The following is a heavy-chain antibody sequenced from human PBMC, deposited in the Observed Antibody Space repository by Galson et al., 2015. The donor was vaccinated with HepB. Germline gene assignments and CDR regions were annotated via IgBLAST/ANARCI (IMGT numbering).Heavy chain of an antibody. D-gene: IGHD2-21*02. V-gene: IGHV1-46*04. CDR3: ASGTLTDDSKGHFNWFDP. Sequence: SVKVSCKASGYTFTSYYMHWVRQAPGQGLEWMGIINPSGGSTSYAQKLQGRVTMTRDTSTSTVYMELSSLRSEDTAVYSCASGTLTDDSKGHFNWFDPWGQGNLVTVSS. J-gene: IGHJ5*02. CDR1: GYTFTSYY. CDR2: INPSGGST.